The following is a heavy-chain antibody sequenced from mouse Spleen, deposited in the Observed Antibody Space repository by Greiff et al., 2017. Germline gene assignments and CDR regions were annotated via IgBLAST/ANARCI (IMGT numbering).Heavy chain of an antibody. Sequence: EVKLVESGGGLVKLGGSLKLSCAASGFTFSSYAMSWVRQTPEKRLEWVATISSGGGNTYYPDSVKGRFTISRDNAKNTLYLQMSSLKSEDTAMYYCARHYYGEDYFDYWGQGTTLTVSS. V-gene: IGHV5-9*04. CDR1: GFTFSSYA. CDR3: ARHYYGEDYFDY. CDR2: ISSGGGNT. J-gene: IGHJ2*01. D-gene: IGHD1-2*01.